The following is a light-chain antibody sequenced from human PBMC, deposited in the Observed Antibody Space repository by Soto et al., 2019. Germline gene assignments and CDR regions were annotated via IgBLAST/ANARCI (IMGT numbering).Light chain of an antibody. V-gene: IGKV1-39*01. CDR2: AAS. CDR1: QSISSY. Sequence: DIQMTQSPSSLSASVGDRVTITCRASQSISSYLNWYQQKPGKAPKLLIYAASSLQSGVPSRFSGRGSGTDFPLPIRSLQPEDFATYYCQQRYSTPYTFGQGTKLEIK. J-gene: IGKJ2*01. CDR3: QQRYSTPYT.